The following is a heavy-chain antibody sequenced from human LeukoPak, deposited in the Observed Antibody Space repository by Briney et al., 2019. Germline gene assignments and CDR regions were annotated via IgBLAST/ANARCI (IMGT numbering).Heavy chain of an antibody. CDR1: GASMRGSTYY. Sequence: PSETLTLTCTVSGASMRGSTYYGAWIRQTPGKGLEWIGSMYYSGSTHYTPSLKSRVTMSVDTSKNQFSLRVSSVTAADTAVYYCARNSSYYNTGGFDYSGQGILVTVSS. CDR3: ARNSSYYNTGGFDY. V-gene: IGHV4-39*01. D-gene: IGHD3-10*01. CDR2: MYYSGST. J-gene: IGHJ4*02.